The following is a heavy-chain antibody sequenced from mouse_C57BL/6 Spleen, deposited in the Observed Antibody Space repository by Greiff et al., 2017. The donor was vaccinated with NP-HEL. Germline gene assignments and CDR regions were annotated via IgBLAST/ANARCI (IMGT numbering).Heavy chain of an antibody. J-gene: IGHJ3*01. D-gene: IGHD4-1*01. CDR2: IYPSDSET. CDR1: GYTFTSYW. CDR3: ARANWAWFAY. Sequence: QVQLQQPGAELVRPGSSVKLSCKASGYTFTSYWMDWVKQRPGQGLEWIGNIYPSDSETHYNQKFKDKATLTVDKSSSTAYMQLSSLTSEDSAVYYCARANWAWFAYWGQGTLVTVSA. V-gene: IGHV1-61*01.